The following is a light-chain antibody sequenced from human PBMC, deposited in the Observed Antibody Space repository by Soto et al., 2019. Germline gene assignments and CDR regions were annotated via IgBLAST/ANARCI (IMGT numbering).Light chain of an antibody. J-gene: IGLJ2*01. CDR3: AVWDDSLNGLV. CDR1: SSNIGSNT. Sequence: QLVLTQPPSASGTPGQRVTISCSGSSSNIGSNTVNWYQQLPGAAPKLLIYSNNQRPSGVPDRFSGSKSGTSASLAISGLQSEDEADYYCAVWDDSLNGLVFGGGTKLTVL. CDR2: SNN. V-gene: IGLV1-44*01.